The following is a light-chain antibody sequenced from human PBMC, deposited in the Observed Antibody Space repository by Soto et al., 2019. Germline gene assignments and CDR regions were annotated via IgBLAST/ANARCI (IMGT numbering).Light chain of an antibody. V-gene: IGKV1-5*01. CDR1: QSIRNW. J-gene: IGKJ2*01. Sequence: DIQMTQPPSTLSASVGDTVTITCRASQSIRNWLAWYQQKPGKAPKLLVYDASTLEGGVPSRFSGSASGTKFTLTISSLQPDDFATYYCQHYNSYSPAFGQGTKVDIK. CDR2: DAS. CDR3: QHYNSYSPA.